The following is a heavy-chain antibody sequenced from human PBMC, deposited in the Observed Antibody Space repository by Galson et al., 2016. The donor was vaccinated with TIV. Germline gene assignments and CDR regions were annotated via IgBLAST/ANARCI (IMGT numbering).Heavy chain of an antibody. J-gene: IGHJ3*02. D-gene: IGHD3-22*01. V-gene: IGHV3-30*04. CDR2: ISYDGNIE. CDR3: ARFRGSDDRGAFDI. CDR1: GFTSRYYP. Sequence: SLRLSCAASGFTSRYYPMHWVRQAPGKALEWVAVISYDGNIENYIDSVKGRFTISRDNSKNTLYLQMNSPRAEDTAVYYCARFRGSDDRGAFDIWGQGTMVTVSS.